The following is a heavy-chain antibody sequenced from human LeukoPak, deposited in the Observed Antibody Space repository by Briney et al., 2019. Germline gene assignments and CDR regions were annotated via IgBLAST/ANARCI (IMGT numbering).Heavy chain of an antibody. Sequence: SQTLSLTCTVSGGSISSGDYYWSWIRQPPGKGLEWIGYIYYSGSTYYNPSPKSRVTISVDTSKNQFSLKLSSVTAADTAVYYCARVSPYYDFWSGYGDYWGQGTLVTVSS. V-gene: IGHV4-30-4*08. CDR1: GGSISSGDYY. D-gene: IGHD3-3*01. CDR3: ARVSPYYDFWSGYGDY. CDR2: IYYSGST. J-gene: IGHJ4*02.